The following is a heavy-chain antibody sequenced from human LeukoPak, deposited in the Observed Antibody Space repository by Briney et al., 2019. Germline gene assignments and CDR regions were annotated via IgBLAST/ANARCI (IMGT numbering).Heavy chain of an antibody. V-gene: IGHV3-21*01. CDR2: ISSSGNYI. CDR1: GFTFSNAW. Sequence: GGSLRLSCAASGFTFSNAWMNWVRQAPGKGLEWVSSISSSGNYIYYADSVKGRFTISRDNSKNTLYLQMNSLRAEDTAVYYCARAPGYSYGHYYYGMDVWGQGTTVTVSS. CDR3: ARAPGYSYGHYYYGMDV. D-gene: IGHD5-18*01. J-gene: IGHJ6*02.